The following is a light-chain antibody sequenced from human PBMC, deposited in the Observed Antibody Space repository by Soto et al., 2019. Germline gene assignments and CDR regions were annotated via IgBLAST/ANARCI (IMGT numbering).Light chain of an antibody. CDR1: SSDVGGYNY. CDR2: EVS. J-gene: IGLJ1*01. V-gene: IGLV2-14*01. Sequence: QSALTQPASVSGSPGQPITISCTGTSSDVGGYNYVSWYQQHPGKAPKLMIYEVSNRPSGVSNRFSGSKSGDTASLTISGLQAEDEADYYCSSYTGGNPSYVFGTGTKSPS. CDR3: SSYTGGNPSYV.